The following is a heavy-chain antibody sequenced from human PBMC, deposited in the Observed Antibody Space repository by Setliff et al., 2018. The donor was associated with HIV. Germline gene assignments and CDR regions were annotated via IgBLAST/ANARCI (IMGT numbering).Heavy chain of an antibody. V-gene: IGHV4-59*11. CDR1: GASITSHY. J-gene: IGHJ4*02. CDR3: AKGAGFYGDYTFDY. D-gene: IGHD4-17*01. CDR2: IYSTGST. Sequence: PSETLSLTCTVSGASITSHYWSWIRQSPGRELEWIGYIYSTGSTNYNPSLQSRVSISMDASKNKFSLKVTSVTSADTAVYYCAKGAGFYGDYTFDYWGQGNRVTVSS.